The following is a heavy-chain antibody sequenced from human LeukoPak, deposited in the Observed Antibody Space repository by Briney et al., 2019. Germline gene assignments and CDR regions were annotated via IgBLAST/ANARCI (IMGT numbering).Heavy chain of an antibody. J-gene: IGHJ3*01. CDR2: IIPIFGTA. V-gene: IGHV1-69*13. D-gene: IGHD3-16*01. CDR1: GGTFSSYA. CDR3: ARDWGPRVKASYDL. Sequence: SVKVSCKASGGTFSSYAISWVRQAPGQGLEWMGRIIPIFGTANYAEKFQGRVTMTADESTGIVYMELRSLTYDDTAVYYCARDWGPRVKASYDLWGQGTMVTVSS.